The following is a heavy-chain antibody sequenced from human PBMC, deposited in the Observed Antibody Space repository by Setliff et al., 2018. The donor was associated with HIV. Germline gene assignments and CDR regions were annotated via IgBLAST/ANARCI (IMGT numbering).Heavy chain of an antibody. CDR1: GFTFSSSA. CDR3: ARDSEPGTRVAGTTGLDY. J-gene: IGHJ4*02. CDR2: ISFDGYTE. D-gene: IGHD6-19*01. Sequence: PGGSLRLSCAASGFTFSSSAMHWVRQSPGKGLEWVAVISFDGYTEYYADSVRGRFTISRDNSKSAVYLQMNSLRPEDTALYYCARDSEPGTRVAGTTGLDYWGQGSLVTVSS. V-gene: IGHV3-30*04.